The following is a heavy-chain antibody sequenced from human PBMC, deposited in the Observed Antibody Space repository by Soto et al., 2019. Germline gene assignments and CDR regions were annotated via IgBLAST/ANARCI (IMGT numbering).Heavy chain of an antibody. CDR3: ARTLYGDDVDY. J-gene: IGHJ4*02. V-gene: IGHV1-8*01. CDR2: XNTNSXNP. CDR1: GSTFTSYD. Sequence: GXSVKVSCKASGSTFTSYDINWVRQATGQGLEWMGWXNTNSXNPGYEKKFQXXVTLTRNXXISNDYMEMRSLRSEDTAVYYCARTLYGDDVDYWGQGTLVTVSS. D-gene: IGHD4-17*01.